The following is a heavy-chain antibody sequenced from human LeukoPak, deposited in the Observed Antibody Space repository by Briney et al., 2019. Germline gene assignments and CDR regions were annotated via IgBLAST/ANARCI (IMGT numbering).Heavy chain of an antibody. D-gene: IGHD6-13*01. V-gene: IGHV3-15*01. J-gene: IGHJ5*02. CDR2: IKSKTDGGTT. CDR1: GFTFSNAW. Sequence: GGSLRLSCAASGFTFSNAWMSWVRQAPGKGLEWVGRIKSKTDGGTTDYAAPVKGRFTISRDDSKNTLYLQMNSLKTEDTAVYYCTTDNLRDSSSWTEWFDPWGQGTLVTVSS. CDR3: TTDNLRDSSSWTEWFDP.